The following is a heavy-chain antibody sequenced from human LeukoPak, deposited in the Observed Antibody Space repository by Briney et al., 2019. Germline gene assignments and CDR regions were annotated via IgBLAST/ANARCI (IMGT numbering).Heavy chain of an antibody. CDR2: ISRSGRTM. D-gene: IGHD3-9*01. CDR1: GFTFSSYE. CDR3: ARESNDYDILTGPTLAAFDI. J-gene: IGHJ3*02. Sequence: AGGSLRLSCAASGFTFSSYEMNGVRQGPGKGGERVSYISRSGRTMYYADSLKGRFTISRDNAKNSLYLPMSSLRAEDTAVYYCARESNDYDILTGPTLAAFDIWGQGTMVTVSS. V-gene: IGHV3-48*03.